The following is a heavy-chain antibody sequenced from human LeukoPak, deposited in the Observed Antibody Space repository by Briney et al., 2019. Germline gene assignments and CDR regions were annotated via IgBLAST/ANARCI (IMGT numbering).Heavy chain of an antibody. Sequence: ASVKVSCKASGGTFSNYAISWVRQAPGQGLEWMGWINPNSGGTNYAQKFQGRVTMTRDTSISTAYMELSRLRSDDTAVYYCARHRGGSNWFDPWGQGTLVTVSS. V-gene: IGHV1-2*02. J-gene: IGHJ5*02. CDR3: ARHRGGSNWFDP. D-gene: IGHD2-15*01. CDR2: INPNSGGT. CDR1: GGTFSNYA.